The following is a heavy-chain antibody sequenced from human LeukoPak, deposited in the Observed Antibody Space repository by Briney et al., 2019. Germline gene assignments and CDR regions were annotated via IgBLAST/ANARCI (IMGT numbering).Heavy chain of an antibody. D-gene: IGHD4-17*01. V-gene: IGHV3-48*03. CDR3: ARHYGDYWWYFDL. CDR1: GFTFRSYE. Sequence: GGSLRLSCAASGFTFRSYEMNWVRQAPGQGLEWVSYISGSGSTIYYADSVQGRFTISRDNAKNSLYLQMNSLRAEDTAVYYCARHYGDYWWYFDLWGRGTLVTVSS. CDR2: ISGSGSTI. J-gene: IGHJ2*01.